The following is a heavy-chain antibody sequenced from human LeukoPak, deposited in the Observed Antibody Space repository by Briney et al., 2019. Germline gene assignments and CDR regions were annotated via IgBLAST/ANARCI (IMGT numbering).Heavy chain of an antibody. V-gene: IGHV1-2*02. Sequence: ASVKVSCKASGYTFTGYYMHWVRQAPGQGLEWMGWINPNSGGTNYAQKFQGRVTMTRDTSISTAYMELSRLRSDDTAVYYCARDDYYDSRIDYWGQGTLVTVSS. D-gene: IGHD3-22*01. CDR3: ARDDYYDSRIDY. CDR2: INPNSGGT. J-gene: IGHJ4*02. CDR1: GYTFTGYY.